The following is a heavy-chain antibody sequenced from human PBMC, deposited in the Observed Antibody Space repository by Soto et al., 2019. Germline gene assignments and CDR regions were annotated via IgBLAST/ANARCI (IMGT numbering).Heavy chain of an antibody. V-gene: IGHV3-48*02. CDR1: GFTFSSYS. Sequence: EVQLVESGGGLVQPGGSLRLSCAASGFTFSSYSMNWVRQAPGKGLEWVSYISSSSSTIYYADSVKGRFTISRDNAKNSLYLQMNSLRDEDTAVYYCARGFRICFVYYYGMDVWGQGTTVTVSS. CDR2: ISSSSSTI. J-gene: IGHJ6*02. CDR3: ARGFRICFVYYYGMDV. D-gene: IGHD2-21*01.